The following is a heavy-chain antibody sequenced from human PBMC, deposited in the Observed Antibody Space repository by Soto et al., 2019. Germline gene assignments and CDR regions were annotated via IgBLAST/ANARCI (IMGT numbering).Heavy chain of an antibody. CDR2: IYHSGST. CDR3: ARTTYYYDSSGYYVPLPYFDY. J-gene: IGHJ4*02. Sequence: PSETLSLTCAVSGGSISSGGYSWSWIRQPPGKGLEWIGYIYHSGSTYYNPSLKSRVTISVDRSKNQFSLKLSSVIAADTAVYYCARTTYYYDSSGYYVPLPYFDYWGQGTLVTVSS. V-gene: IGHV4-30-2*01. D-gene: IGHD3-22*01. CDR1: GGSISSGGYS.